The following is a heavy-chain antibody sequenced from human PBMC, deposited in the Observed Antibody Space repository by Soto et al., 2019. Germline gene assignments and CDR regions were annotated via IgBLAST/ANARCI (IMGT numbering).Heavy chain of an antibody. Sequence: PGGSLRLSCAASGFTFSNYAMSWVRQAPGKGLEWVSAVSVSGGSTYYADSVKGRFTISRDNSKNTLYLQMKSLRAEDTAIYYCAKDHGAVAFGFDYWGQGTLVTVSS. CDR3: AKDHGAVAFGFDY. CDR2: VSVSGGST. CDR1: GFTFSNYA. D-gene: IGHD6-19*01. J-gene: IGHJ4*02. V-gene: IGHV3-23*01.